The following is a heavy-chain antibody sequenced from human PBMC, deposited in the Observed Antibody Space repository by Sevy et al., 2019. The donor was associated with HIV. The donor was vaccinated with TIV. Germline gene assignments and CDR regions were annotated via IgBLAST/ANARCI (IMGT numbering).Heavy chain of an antibody. CDR3: ASGPPCDFVWGSYCSAGFDY. D-gene: IGHD3-16*02. V-gene: IGHV3-53*01. CDR1: GFTVSSNY. CDR2: IYSGGST. Sequence: GGSLILSCAASGFTVSSNYMSWVRHAPGKGLEWVSVIYSGGSTYYADSVKGRFTISRDNSKNTLYLQMNSLRAEDTAVYYCASGPPCDFVWGSYCSAGFDYWGQGTLVTVSS. J-gene: IGHJ4*02.